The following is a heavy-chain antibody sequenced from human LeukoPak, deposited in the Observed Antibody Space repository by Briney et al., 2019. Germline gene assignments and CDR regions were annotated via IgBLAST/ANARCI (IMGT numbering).Heavy chain of an antibody. V-gene: IGHV4-38-2*02. Sequence: SETLSLTCTVSGYSISSGYYWGWIRQPPGKGLEWIGSIYHSGSTYYNPSLKSRVTISVDTSKNQFSLKLSSVTAADTAVYYCEMGDIWGQGTMVTVSS. J-gene: IGHJ3*02. CDR2: IYHSGST. D-gene: IGHD2-8*01. CDR1: GYSISSGYY. CDR3: EMGDI.